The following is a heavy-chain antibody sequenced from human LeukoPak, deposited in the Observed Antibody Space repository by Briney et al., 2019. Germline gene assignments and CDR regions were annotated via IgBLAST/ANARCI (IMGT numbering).Heavy chain of an antibody. D-gene: IGHD3-10*01. CDR2: IIPIFGTA. J-gene: IGHJ6*03. Sequence: ASVKVSCKAFGGSFSSEAISWVRQAPGQGLEWMGGIIPIFGTANYAQKFQGRVTITAGESTSTAYMELSSLRSEDTAVYYCAGSEVITMVRGVIIRDYYYYYMDVWGKGTTVTVSS. V-gene: IGHV1-69*13. CDR3: AGSEVITMVRGVIIRDYYYYYMDV. CDR1: GGSFSSEA.